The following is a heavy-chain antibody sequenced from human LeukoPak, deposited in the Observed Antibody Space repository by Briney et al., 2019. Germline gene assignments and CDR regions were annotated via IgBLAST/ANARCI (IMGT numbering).Heavy chain of an antibody. D-gene: IGHD6-13*01. CDR2: IYHSGST. CDR3: ARVGIAAAGTGDDVFNI. J-gene: IGHJ3*02. Sequence: SETLSLTCAVSGGSISSGGYSWSWIRQPPGKGLEWIGYIYHSGSTYYNPSLKSRVTISVDRSKNQFSLKLSSVTAADTAGYYCARVGIAAAGTGDDVFNIGGQGKMVTVSS. V-gene: IGHV4-30-2*01. CDR1: GGSISSGGYS.